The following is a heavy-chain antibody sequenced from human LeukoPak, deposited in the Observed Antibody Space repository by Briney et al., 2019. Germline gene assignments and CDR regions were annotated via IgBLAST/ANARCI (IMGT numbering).Heavy chain of an antibody. J-gene: IGHJ5*02. CDR1: GFTFSNAW. V-gene: IGHV3-15*01. CDR3: TTVGGYYGSGSYPNWFDP. CDR2: IKSKTDGGTT. D-gene: IGHD3-10*01. Sequence: PGGSLRLSCAASGFTFSNAWMSWVRQAPGKGLEWVGRIKSKTDGGTTDYAAPVKGRLTISRDDSKNTLYLQMNSLKTEDTAVYYCTTVGGYYGSGSYPNWFDPWGQGTLVTVSS.